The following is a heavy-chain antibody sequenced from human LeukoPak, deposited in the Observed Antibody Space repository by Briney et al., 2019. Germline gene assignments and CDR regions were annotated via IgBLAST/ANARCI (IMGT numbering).Heavy chain of an antibody. CDR1: GGSISSGGHY. D-gene: IGHD1-14*01. CDR2: IYHSGST. V-gene: IGHV4-30-2*01. J-gene: IGHJ4*02. CDR3: ARDQPPYYFDY. Sequence: TSSETLSLTCTVSGGSISSGGHYWSWIRQPPGKGLEWIGYIYHSGSTYYNPSLKSRVTISVDRSKNQFSLKLSSVTAADTAVYYCARDQPPYYFDYWGQGTLVTVSS.